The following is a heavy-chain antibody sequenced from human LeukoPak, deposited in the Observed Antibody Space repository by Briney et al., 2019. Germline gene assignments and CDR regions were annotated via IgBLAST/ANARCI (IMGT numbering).Heavy chain of an antibody. Sequence: ASVKVSCKASGYNFSDYYLHWVRQAPGQGLEWMGWISPYSNGTKSAQTFQGRVTMTRDTSISTAYIELSRLRSDDTAVYYCARDNMARGVRSFDPWGQGTLVTVSS. V-gene: IGHV1-2*02. CDR2: ISPYSNGT. J-gene: IGHJ5*02. D-gene: IGHD3-10*01. CDR1: GYNFSDYY. CDR3: ARDNMARGVRSFDP.